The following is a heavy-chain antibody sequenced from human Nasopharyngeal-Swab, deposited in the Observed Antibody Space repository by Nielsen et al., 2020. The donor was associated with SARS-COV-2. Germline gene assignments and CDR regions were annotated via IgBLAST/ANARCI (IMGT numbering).Heavy chain of an antibody. J-gene: IGHJ6*02. V-gene: IGHV3-23*01. CDR1: GFTFRSYA. CDR3: AKDRDSGDDSDDYYHYYGMDV. CDR2: ISGSDHTT. D-gene: IGHD5-12*01. Sequence: GESLEISCAASGFTFRSYAISWVRQAPGKGLEWVSVISGSDHTTYYADSVKGRFTISRDNSKNTVNLQMNSLRVEDTAIYYCAKDRDSGDDSDDYYHYYGMDVWGQGTTVTVFS.